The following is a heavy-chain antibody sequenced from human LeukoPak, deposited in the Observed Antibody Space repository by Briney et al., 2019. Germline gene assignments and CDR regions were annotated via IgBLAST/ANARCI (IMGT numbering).Heavy chain of an antibody. CDR2: IYHIGTT. J-gene: IGHJ4*02. V-gene: IGHV4-61*08. Sequence: SETLSLTCTVSGGSVSSGGFHWSWIRQPPGKGLEWIGYIYHIGTTDYNPSLKSRVTISVDTSKNQFSLKLSSVTAADTAVYYCARGATIFGVVHAFDFWGQGTLVTVSS. CDR3: ARGATIFGVVHAFDF. CDR1: GGSVSSGGFH. D-gene: IGHD3-3*01.